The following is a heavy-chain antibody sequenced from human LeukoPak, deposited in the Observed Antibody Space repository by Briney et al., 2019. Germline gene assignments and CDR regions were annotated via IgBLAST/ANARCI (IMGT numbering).Heavy chain of an antibody. CDR2: ISAYNGNT. J-gene: IGHJ6*03. CDR1: GYTFTSYG. Sequence: ASVKVSCKASGYTFTSYGISWVRQAPGQGLEWMGWISAYNGNTNYAQKLQGRVTMTTDTSTSTAYMELRSLRSDDTAVYYCAREYVVPAAASPLDYYYYYYYMDVWGKGTTVTISS. CDR3: AREYVVPAAASPLDYYYYYYYMDV. D-gene: IGHD2-2*01. V-gene: IGHV1-18*01.